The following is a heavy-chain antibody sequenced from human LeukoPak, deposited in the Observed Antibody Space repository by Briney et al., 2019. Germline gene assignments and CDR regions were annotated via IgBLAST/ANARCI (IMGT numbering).Heavy chain of an antibody. D-gene: IGHD3-9*01. Sequence: PGGSLRLSCAASGFTFNNFEMSWVRQAPGKGLEWVSSISSSSDYIHYGDSVKGRFTISRDNAKSSLFLEMNSLRAEDTAVYYCAREPGSYDIWTGYYVFDYWGQGTLVTVSS. CDR2: ISSSSDYI. CDR3: AREPGSYDIWTGYYVFDY. V-gene: IGHV3-21*06. CDR1: GFTFNNFE. J-gene: IGHJ4*02.